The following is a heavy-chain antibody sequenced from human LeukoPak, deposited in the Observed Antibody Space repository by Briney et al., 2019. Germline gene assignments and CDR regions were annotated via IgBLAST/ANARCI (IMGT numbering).Heavy chain of an antibody. CDR2: ISSNGGST. Sequence: GGSLRLSCAASVFTFSSYAMHWVRQAPGKGLEYVSAISSNGGSTYYANSVKGRFTISRDNSKNTLYLQMGSLRAEDMAVYYCESGIDYDSSGYPSFDYWGQGTLVTVSS. V-gene: IGHV3-64*01. D-gene: IGHD3-22*01. CDR1: VFTFSSYA. J-gene: IGHJ4*02. CDR3: ESGIDYDSSGYPSFDY.